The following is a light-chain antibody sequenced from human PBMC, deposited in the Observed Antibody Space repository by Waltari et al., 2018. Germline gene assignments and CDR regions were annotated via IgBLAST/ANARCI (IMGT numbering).Light chain of an antibody. CDR1: QDISSA. Sequence: EIQMTQSPSSVSASVGDRVTLTCRAGQDISSALAWYQQKPGQAPSLLIYAVSSLQSGVPSRFSGSGSGTDFTLTICSLQPEDLATYYCQQGSSFPPTFGQGTKVEIK. J-gene: IGKJ1*01. CDR3: QQGSSFPPT. V-gene: IGKV1-12*01. CDR2: AVS.